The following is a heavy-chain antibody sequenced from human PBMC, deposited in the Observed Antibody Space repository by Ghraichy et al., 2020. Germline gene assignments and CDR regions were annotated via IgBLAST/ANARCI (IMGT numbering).Heavy chain of an antibody. V-gene: IGHV4-34*01. D-gene: IGHD6-13*01. CDR2: INHSGST. Sequence: SETLSLTCAVYGGSFSGYYWSWIRQPPGKGLEWIGEINHSGSTNYNPSLKSRVTISVDTSKNQFSLKLSSVTAADTAVYYCARVGSSSWYLYYFDYWGQGTLVTVTS. CDR1: GGSFSGYY. J-gene: IGHJ4*02. CDR3: ARVGSSSWYLYYFDY.